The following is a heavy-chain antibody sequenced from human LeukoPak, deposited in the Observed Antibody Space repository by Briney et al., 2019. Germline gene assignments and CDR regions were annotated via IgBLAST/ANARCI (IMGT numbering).Heavy chain of an antibody. V-gene: IGHV4-31*03. Sequence: SETLSLTCTVSGGSISSGGYYWSWIRQHPGKGLEWIGYIYYSGSTYYNPCLKSRVTISADTSKNQLSLKLSSVNAADTAVYYCARVGDDYADPWGQGTLVTVSS. J-gene: IGHJ5*02. CDR3: ARVGDDYADP. D-gene: IGHD3-10*01. CDR1: GGSISSGGYY. CDR2: IYYSGST.